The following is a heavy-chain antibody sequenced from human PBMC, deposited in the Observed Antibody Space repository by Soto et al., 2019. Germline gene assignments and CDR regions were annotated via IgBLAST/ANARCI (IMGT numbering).Heavy chain of an antibody. V-gene: IGHV3-23*01. J-gene: IGHJ4*02. Sequence: EVQLLESGGGLVQPGGSLRLSCAASGFTFSMSAMTWVRQAPGKGLEWVSTTGLNGRTTYYSDSVKGRFTVSRDNSKNTLDLHMSSLRAEDTAVYYCATVHSTSRSFDYWGQGTLVTVSS. CDR1: GFTFSMSA. CDR3: ATVHSTSRSFDY. D-gene: IGHD6-6*01. CDR2: TGLNGRTT.